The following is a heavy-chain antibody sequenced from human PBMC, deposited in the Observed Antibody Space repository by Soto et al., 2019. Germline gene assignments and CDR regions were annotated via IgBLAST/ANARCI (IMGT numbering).Heavy chain of an antibody. CDR2: IKSDGITT. Sequence: EVQLVASGGGLVQPGGSLRLSCAASGFTFSNSWMHWVRQAPGKGLVWVSRIKSDGITTTYADSVKGRFTISRDNAKNTLYLQMTSLRADDTAVYFCARDPYEYSSGSGPYWGQGTLVTVSS. D-gene: IGHD3-10*01. V-gene: IGHV3-74*01. CDR3: ARDPYEYSSGSGPY. J-gene: IGHJ4*02. CDR1: GFTFSNSW.